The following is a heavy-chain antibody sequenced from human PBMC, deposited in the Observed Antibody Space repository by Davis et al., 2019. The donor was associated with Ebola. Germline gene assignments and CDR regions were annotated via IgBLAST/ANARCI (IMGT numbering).Heavy chain of an antibody. Sequence: PSETLSLTCTVSGGSISSYYWSWIRQPQGKGLEWIGYIYYSGSTNYNPSLKSRVTISVDTSKNQFSLKLSSVTAADTAVYYCARDIGIAAAAPEGYWGQGTLVTVSS. CDR2: IYYSGST. CDR1: GGSISSYY. V-gene: IGHV4-59*01. CDR3: ARDIGIAAAAPEGY. J-gene: IGHJ4*02. D-gene: IGHD6-13*01.